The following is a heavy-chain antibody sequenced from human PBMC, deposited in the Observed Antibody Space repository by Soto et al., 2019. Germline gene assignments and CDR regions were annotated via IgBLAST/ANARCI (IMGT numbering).Heavy chain of an antibody. CDR1: GYTFTSYG. D-gene: IGHD3-22*01. J-gene: IGHJ3*02. V-gene: IGHV1-18*01. CDR3: ARDLIYDSSGPVAFDI. CDR2: ISAYNGNT. Sequence: GASVKVSCKASGYTFTSYGISWVRQAPGQGLEWMGWISAYNGNTNYAQKLQGRVTMTTDTSTSTAYMELRSLRSDDTAVYYCARDLIYDSSGPVAFDIWGQGTMVTVS.